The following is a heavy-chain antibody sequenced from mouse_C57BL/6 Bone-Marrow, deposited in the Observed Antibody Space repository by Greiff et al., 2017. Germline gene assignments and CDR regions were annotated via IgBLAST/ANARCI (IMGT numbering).Heavy chain of an antibody. CDR3: AREGYGYGGGITTYYFDY. J-gene: IGHJ2*01. D-gene: IGHD2-2*01. CDR1: GFTFSDYY. V-gene: IGHV5-16*01. Sequence: VQLKQSEGGLVQPGSSMKLSCTASGFTFSDYYMAWVRQVPEKGLEWVANINYDGSSTYYLDSLKSRFIISRDNAKNILYLQMSSLKSEDTATYYCAREGYGYGGGITTYYFDYWGQGTTLTVSS. CDR2: INYDGSST.